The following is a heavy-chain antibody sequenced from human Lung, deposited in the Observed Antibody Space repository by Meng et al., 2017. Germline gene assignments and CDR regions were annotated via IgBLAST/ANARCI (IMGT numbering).Heavy chain of an antibody. Sequence: SDTLSSTFVVPGGSFSDYYWSWIRQPPGKGLEWIGEINHSGSTNYNPSLESRDTISVDTSQNNLSLKLSSVTAADSAVYYCARGPTTMAHDFDYWGQGTLVTVSS. CDR3: ARGPTTMAHDFDY. CDR1: GGSFSDYY. D-gene: IGHD4-11*01. J-gene: IGHJ4*02. V-gene: IGHV4-34*01. CDR2: INHSGST.